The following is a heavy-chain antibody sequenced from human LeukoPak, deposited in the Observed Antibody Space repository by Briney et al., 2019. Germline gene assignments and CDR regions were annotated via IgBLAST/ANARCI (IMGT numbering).Heavy chain of an antibody. CDR3: AKDLVRSSSIIDY. V-gene: IGHV3-33*06. J-gene: IGHJ4*02. D-gene: IGHD6-6*01. CDR1: GFTFSSYG. CDR2: IWYDGSNK. Sequence: PGGSLRLSCAASGFTFSSYGMHWVRQAPGKGLEWAAVIWYDGSNKYYADSVKGRFTISRDNSKNTLYLQMNSLRAEDTAVYYCAKDLVRSSSIIDYWGQGTLVTVSS.